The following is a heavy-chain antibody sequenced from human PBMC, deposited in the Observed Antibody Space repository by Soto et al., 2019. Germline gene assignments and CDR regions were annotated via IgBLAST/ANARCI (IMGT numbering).Heavy chain of an antibody. Sequence: PSETLSLTCAVYGGSFSGYYWSWIRQPPGKGLEWIGEINHSGSTNYNPSLKSRVTISVDTSKNQFSLKLSSVTAADTAVYYCARGILLTTYYYYYGMDVWGQGTTVTVSS. D-gene: IGHD4-4*01. V-gene: IGHV4-34*01. J-gene: IGHJ6*02. CDR2: INHSGST. CDR3: ARGILLTTYYYYYGMDV. CDR1: GGSFSGYY.